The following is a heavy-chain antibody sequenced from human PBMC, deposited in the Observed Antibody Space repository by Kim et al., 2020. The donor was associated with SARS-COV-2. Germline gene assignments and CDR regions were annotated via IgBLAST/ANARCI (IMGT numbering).Heavy chain of an antibody. V-gene: IGHV4-59*13. CDR3: ARCVRYYDILTGYHQYYYHGMDV. J-gene: IGHJ6*02. CDR1: GGSISRYF. Sequence: SETLSLTCTVSGGSISRYFWSWIRQPPGKGLDWIGYIYYSGSTNYNPSLKSRVTISVDTSKNQFSLKLSSVTAADTAVYYCARCVRYYDILTGYHQYYYHGMDVWGQGTTVTVSS. D-gene: IGHD3-9*01. CDR2: IYYSGST.